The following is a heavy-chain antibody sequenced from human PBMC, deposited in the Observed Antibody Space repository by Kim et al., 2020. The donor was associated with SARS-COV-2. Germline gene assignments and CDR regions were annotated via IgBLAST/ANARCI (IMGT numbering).Heavy chain of an antibody. CDR3: TTEGYIYGHHGVDT. CDR1: GFTFRNAW. V-gene: IGHV3-15*01. D-gene: IGHD5-18*01. J-gene: IGHJ3*02. Sequence: GGSLRLSCAASGFTFRNAWMSWVRQAPGKGLEWVGRIKSKVHGWTSVYAAPVTGRFTISRDDSKNTLFLYMNRLKTDDTAKYFCTTEGYIYGHHGVDTWGQGTMVTVSS. CDR2: IKSKVHGWTS.